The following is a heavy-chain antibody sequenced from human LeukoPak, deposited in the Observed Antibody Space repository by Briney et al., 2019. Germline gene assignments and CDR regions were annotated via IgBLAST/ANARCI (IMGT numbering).Heavy chain of an antibody. CDR1: GFTFSSYA. D-gene: IGHD4-17*01. CDR2: ISYDGSNK. CDR3: AREDYGDSIFDY. V-gene: IGHV3-30-3*01. Sequence: GRSLRLSCAASGFTFSSYAMHWVRQAPGKGLEWVAVISYDGSNKYYADSVKGRFTISRDNSKYTLYLQMNSLRAEDTAVYYCAREDYGDSIFDYWGQGTLVTVSS. J-gene: IGHJ4*02.